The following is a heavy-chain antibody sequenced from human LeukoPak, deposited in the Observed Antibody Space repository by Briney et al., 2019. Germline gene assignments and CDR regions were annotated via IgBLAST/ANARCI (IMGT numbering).Heavy chain of an antibody. CDR2: IYSDGST. J-gene: IGHJ4*02. D-gene: IGHD1-26*01. Sequence: GGSLRLSCEASGFTVSSDYMSWVRQAPGKGLEWVSVIYSDGSTFYADSVKGRFTISRDNSKNTLFLQMDSLRPEDTAVYYCTRDPILGAPDYFDYWGQGTLVTVSS. CDR1: GFTVSSDY. V-gene: IGHV3-53*05. CDR3: TRDPILGAPDYFDY.